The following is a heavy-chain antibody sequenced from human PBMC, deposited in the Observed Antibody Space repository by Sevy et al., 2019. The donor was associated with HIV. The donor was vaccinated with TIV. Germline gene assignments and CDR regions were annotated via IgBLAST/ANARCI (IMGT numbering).Heavy chain of an antibody. V-gene: IGHV4-34*01. CDR1: GGSFSGYY. CDR2: INHIGST. Sequence: SETLSLTCAVYGGSFSGYYWSWIRQPPGKGLEWIGEINHIGSTNYNPSLKSRVTISVDTSKNQFSLKLSSVTAADTAVYYCARGRYCSSTSCLRHYMDVWGKGTTVTVSS. D-gene: IGHD2-2*01. CDR3: ARGRYCSSTSCLRHYMDV. J-gene: IGHJ6*03.